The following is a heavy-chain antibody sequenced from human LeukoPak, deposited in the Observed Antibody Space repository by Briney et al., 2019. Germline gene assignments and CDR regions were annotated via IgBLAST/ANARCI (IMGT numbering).Heavy chain of an antibody. CDR1: GGSFSGYY. CDR3: ARGRVAGKPNDY. Sequence: SETLSLTCAVYGGSFSGYYWSWIRQPPGKGLEWIGEINHSGSTNYNPSPKSRVTISVDTSKNQFSLKLSSVTAADTAVYYCARGRVAGKPNDYWGQGTLVTVSS. V-gene: IGHV4-34*01. J-gene: IGHJ4*02. CDR2: INHSGST. D-gene: IGHD6-19*01.